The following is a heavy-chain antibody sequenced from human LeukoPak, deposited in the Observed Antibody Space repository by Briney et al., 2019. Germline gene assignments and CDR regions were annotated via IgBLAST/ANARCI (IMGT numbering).Heavy chain of an antibody. V-gene: IGHV3-53*01. Sequence: GGSLRLSCAASGFTVSSNYMSWVRQAPGKGLEWVSVIYSGGSTYYADSVKGRFTISRDNSKNTLYLQMNSLRAEDTAVYYCARVTAMGDLNDWGQGTLVTVSS. J-gene: IGHJ4*02. CDR2: IYSGGST. D-gene: IGHD2-2*01. CDR1: GFTVSSNY. CDR3: ARVTAMGDLND.